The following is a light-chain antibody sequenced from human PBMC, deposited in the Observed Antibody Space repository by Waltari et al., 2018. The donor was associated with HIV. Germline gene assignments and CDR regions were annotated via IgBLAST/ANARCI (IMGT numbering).Light chain of an antibody. Sequence: DIQMTQSPSSLSASVGARVTITCQASQDISKYLSWHQQKPGKAPKLLISDASNLQTGVPSRFSGSGSGTDFTFTISSLQPEDIATYFCQQYDNLPFTFGPGTKVDIK. J-gene: IGKJ3*01. CDR1: QDISKY. CDR2: DAS. CDR3: QQYDNLPFT. V-gene: IGKV1-33*01.